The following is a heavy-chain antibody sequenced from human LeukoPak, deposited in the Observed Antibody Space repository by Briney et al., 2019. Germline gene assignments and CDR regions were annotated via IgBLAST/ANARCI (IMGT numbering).Heavy chain of an antibody. V-gene: IGHV1-69*13. J-gene: IGHJ5*02. Sequence: SVKVSCKASGGTFSSYAISWVRQAPGQGLEWMGGIIPIFGTANYAQKFQGRVTITADESTSTAYLELSSLRSEDTAVYYCARGHDFWSGSGGLQYNWFDPWGQGTLVTVSS. CDR3: ARGHDFWSGSGGLQYNWFDP. D-gene: IGHD3-3*01. CDR1: GGTFSSYA. CDR2: IIPIFGTA.